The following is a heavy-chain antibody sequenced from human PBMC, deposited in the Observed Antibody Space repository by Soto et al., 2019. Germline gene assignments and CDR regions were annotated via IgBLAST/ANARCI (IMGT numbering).Heavy chain of an antibody. CDR3: ARSPYGSGSYYKKGYNWFDP. V-gene: IGHV4-34*01. Sequence: SETLSLTCAVYGGSFSGYYWTWIRQPPGTGLEWIGEINHSGSTNYNPSLKSRVTISVDTSKNQFSLKLSSVTAADTAVYYCARSPYGSGSYYKKGYNWFDPWGQGTLVTVSS. D-gene: IGHD3-10*01. CDR1: GGSFSGYY. J-gene: IGHJ5*02. CDR2: INHSGST.